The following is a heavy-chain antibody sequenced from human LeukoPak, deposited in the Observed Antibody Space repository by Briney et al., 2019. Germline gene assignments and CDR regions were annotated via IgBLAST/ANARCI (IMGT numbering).Heavy chain of an antibody. D-gene: IGHD3-9*01. Sequence: PSQTLSLTCTVSGGSISSGSYYWSWIRQPAGRGLEWIGRIYTSGSTNYNPSLKSRVTISVDTSKNQFSLKLSSVTAADTAVYYCASSFDRYYYYYGMDVWGQGTTVTVSS. CDR3: ASSFDRYYYYYGMDV. J-gene: IGHJ6*02. V-gene: IGHV4-61*02. CDR1: GGSISSGSYY. CDR2: IYTSGST.